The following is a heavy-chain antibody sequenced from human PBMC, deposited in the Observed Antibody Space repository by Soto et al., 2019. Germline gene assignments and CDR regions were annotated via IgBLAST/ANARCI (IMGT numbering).Heavy chain of an antibody. J-gene: IGHJ5*02. CDR3: AKDGGREGYFGNWFDP. V-gene: IGHV1-69*15. Sequence: QFQLVQSVAEVKKPGSSVKVSCKASGGTFINYAITWVRQAPGQVLELLGRIIPIFGTRDYAQKFQGRVTISADESTTTAYMELSSLRSDDTAVYYCAKDGGREGYFGNWFDPWGQGTLVTGSS. CDR1: GGTFINYA. D-gene: IGHD2-15*01. CDR2: IIPIFGTR.